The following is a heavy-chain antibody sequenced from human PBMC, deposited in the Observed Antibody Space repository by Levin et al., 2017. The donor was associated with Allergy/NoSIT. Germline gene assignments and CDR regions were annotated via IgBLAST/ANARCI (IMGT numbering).Heavy chain of an antibody. CDR3: AHWKSGFLVWGIKDAFDV. D-gene: IGHD3-10*01. CDR1: GFSFTSGVG. Sequence: SGPTLVKPTQTLTVTCTFSGFSFTSGVGVGWIRQPPGKALEWLGIIYWDDDNRYSASLRSRLTITKDTPRNQVVLTMTNMGPVDTATYYCAHWKSGFLVWGIKDAFDVWRQGTEIFVSS. J-gene: IGHJ3*01. CDR2: IYWDDDN. V-gene: IGHV2-5*02.